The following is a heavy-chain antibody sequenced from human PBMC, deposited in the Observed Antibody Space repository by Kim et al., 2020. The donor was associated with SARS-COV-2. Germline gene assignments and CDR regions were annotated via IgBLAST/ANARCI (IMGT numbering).Heavy chain of an antibody. D-gene: IGHD3-22*01. CDR1: GGTFSSYA. CDR2: IIPILGIA. CDR3: AREITMIVVVITTYMSMDV. J-gene: IGHJ6*02. Sequence: SVKVSCKASGGTFSSYAISWVRQAPGQGLEWMGRIIPILGIANYAQKFQGRVTITADKSTSTAYMELSSLRSEDTAVYYCAREITMIVVVITTYMSMDVWGQGTTVTVSS. V-gene: IGHV1-69*04.